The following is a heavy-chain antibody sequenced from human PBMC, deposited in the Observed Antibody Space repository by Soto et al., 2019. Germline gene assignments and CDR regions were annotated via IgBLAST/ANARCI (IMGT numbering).Heavy chain of an antibody. CDR3: ARDKRDLRFLEWSYYFDF. D-gene: IGHD3-3*01. J-gene: IGHJ4*02. V-gene: IGHV3-23*01. CDR2: ISGSGGST. Sequence: PGGSLRLSCAASGFTFSSYAMSWVRQAPGKGLEWVSAISGSGGSTYYADSVKGRFTISRDNSKNTLYLQMNSLRAEDTAVYYCARDKRDLRFLEWSYYFDFWGQGTLVTAPQ. CDR1: GFTFSSYA.